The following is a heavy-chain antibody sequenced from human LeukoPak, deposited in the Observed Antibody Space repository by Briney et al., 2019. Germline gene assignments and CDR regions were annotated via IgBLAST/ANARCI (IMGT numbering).Heavy chain of an antibody. D-gene: IGHD3-3*01. CDR3: ARCYDFWSGYDSGGVDLDY. CDR1: GFSFNTYI. V-gene: IGHV3-21*01. J-gene: IGHJ4*02. CDR2: ISSSSSYI. Sequence: PGGSLRLSCAASGFSFNTYIMNWVGQAPGKGLEWVSSISSSSSYIYYADSVKGRFTISRDNPANSLYLQMNSLRAEDTAVYYCARCYDFWSGYDSGGVDLDYGGQGTLVTLSS.